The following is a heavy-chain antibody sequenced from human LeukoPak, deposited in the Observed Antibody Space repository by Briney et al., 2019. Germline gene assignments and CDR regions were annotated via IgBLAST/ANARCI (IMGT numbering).Heavy chain of an antibody. D-gene: IGHD1-26*01. V-gene: IGHV3-21*01. CDR1: GFTFSSYA. CDR2: ISSSSSYI. J-gene: IGHJ4*02. Sequence: PGGSLRLSCAASGFTFSSYAMSWVRQAPGKGLEWVSSISSSSSYIYYADSVKGRFTISRDNAKNSLYLQMNSLRAEDTAVYYCARDSLGELLPGDYWGQGTLVTVSS. CDR3: ARDSLGELLPGDY.